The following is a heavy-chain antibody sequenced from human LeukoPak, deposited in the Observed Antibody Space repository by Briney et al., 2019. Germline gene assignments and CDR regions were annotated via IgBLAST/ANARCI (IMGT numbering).Heavy chain of an antibody. V-gene: IGHV3-23*01. D-gene: IGHD2-15*01. CDR1: GFTFSSYA. J-gene: IGHJ5*02. Sequence: GGSLRLSCAASGFTFSSYAMSWVRQAPGKGLEWVSAISGSGGSTYYADSVKGRFTISRDNSKNTLYLQMNSLRARDTAVYYCAKDGTLIGGRCFDPWRQGTLVTVSS. CDR3: AKDGTLIGGRCFDP. CDR2: ISGSGGST.